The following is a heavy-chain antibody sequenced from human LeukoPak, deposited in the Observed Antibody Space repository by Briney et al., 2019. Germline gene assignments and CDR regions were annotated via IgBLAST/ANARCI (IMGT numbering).Heavy chain of an antibody. Sequence: SETLSLTCTVSGGSISSYYWSWIRQPPGKGLEWIGYIYYSGSPNYNPSLKSRVTISIDTSKNQFSLKLSSVTAADTAVYYCARNFGAYAFDIWGQGTMVTVSS. CDR3: ARNFGAYAFDI. CDR1: GGSISSYY. D-gene: IGHD3-10*01. V-gene: IGHV4-59*01. CDR2: IYYSGSP. J-gene: IGHJ3*02.